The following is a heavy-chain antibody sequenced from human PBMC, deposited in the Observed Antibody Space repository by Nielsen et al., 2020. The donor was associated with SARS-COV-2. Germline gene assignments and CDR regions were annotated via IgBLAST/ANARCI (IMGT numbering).Heavy chain of an antibody. J-gene: IGHJ4*02. CDR1: GYTFTTYA. D-gene: IGHD3-22*01. Sequence: SVKVSCKASGYTFTTYAINWVRQAPGQGLEWMGRIIPILGIANYAQKFQGRVTITADKSTSTAYMELSSLRSEDTAVYYCASRANYYDSSGYLPDYWGQGTLVTVSS. V-gene: IGHV1-69*04. CDR2: IIPILGIA. CDR3: ASRANYYDSSGYLPDY.